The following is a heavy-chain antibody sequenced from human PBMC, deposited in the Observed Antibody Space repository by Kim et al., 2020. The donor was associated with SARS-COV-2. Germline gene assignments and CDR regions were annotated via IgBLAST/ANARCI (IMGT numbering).Heavy chain of an antibody. D-gene: IGHD6-6*01. Sequence: GGSLRLSCAASGFTFSSYAMSWVRQAPGKGLEWVSAISGSGGSTYYADSVKGRFTISRDNSKNTLYLQMNSLRAEDTAVYYCAKEFSQQLVRRRYYYDGMDDWDQWTTVTVS. CDR1: GFTFSSYA. V-gene: IGHV3-23*01. CDR2: ISGSGGST. J-gene: IGHJ6*02. CDR3: AKEFSQQLVRRRYYYDGMDD.